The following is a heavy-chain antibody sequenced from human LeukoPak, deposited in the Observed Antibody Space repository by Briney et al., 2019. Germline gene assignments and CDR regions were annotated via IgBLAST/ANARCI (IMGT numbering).Heavy chain of an antibody. Sequence: PGTSLRFSCAASGFTFTSYGMHWVRQSPGKGLEWVALITYDGYYKYYSDSVKGRFTISSDTSKNTLYLQMNSLRAEDTAVYYCARDLSPVVRASPMGYWGQGTLVTVSS. D-gene: IGHD3-10*01. CDR2: ITYDGYYK. CDR1: GFTFTSYG. CDR3: ARDLSPVVRASPMGY. J-gene: IGHJ4*02. V-gene: IGHV3-30*03.